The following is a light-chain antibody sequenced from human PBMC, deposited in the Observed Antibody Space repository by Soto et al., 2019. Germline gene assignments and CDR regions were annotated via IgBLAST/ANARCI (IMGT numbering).Light chain of an antibody. Sequence: QSVLTQPPSVSGAPGQRVTISCTGGSSNIGAGYDVHWYRQFPGTAPKLLVYGNSNRPSGISDRFSASKSGSSASLAITGLQAEDEADYYCQSYDISLRAWVFGGGTKLTVL. CDR1: SSNIGAGYD. CDR3: QSYDISLRAWV. J-gene: IGLJ3*02. V-gene: IGLV1-40*01. CDR2: GNS.